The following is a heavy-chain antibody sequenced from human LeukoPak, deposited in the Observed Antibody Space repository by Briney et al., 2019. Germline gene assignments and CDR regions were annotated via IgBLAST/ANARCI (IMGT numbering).Heavy chain of an antibody. D-gene: IGHD3-10*01. V-gene: IGHV3-30*18. CDR1: GLTFSSYG. CDR2: ISSDGSIQ. J-gene: IGHJ5*02. CDR3: TKEGLGSGSHFSGWFDP. Sequence: GRSLRLSCAASGLTFSSYGMHWVRQAPGKGLEWLAVISSDGSIQYYADSVKGRFIISRDPYKDTLYLQMTSLRAEDTAVYYCTKEGLGSGSHFSGWFDPWGQGTLVTVSS.